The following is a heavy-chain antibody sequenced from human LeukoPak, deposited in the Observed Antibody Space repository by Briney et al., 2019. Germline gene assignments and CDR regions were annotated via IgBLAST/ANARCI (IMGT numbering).Heavy chain of an antibody. CDR1: GFTFSDYH. CDR2: ISSRGSNI. Sequence: GGSLRLSCAASGFTFSDYHMTWIRQAPGKGLELVSYISSRGSNIYAADSVEGRFTVSRDNAEDSLSLQMNSLRVEDTAVYHCARVISGSYGLDYWGQGTLVTVSS. V-gene: IGHV3-11*01. J-gene: IGHJ4*02. D-gene: IGHD3-10*01. CDR3: ARVISGSYGLDY.